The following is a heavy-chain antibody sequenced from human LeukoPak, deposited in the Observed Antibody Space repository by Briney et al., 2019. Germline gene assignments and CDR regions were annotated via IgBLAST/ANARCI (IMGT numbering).Heavy chain of an antibody. D-gene: IGHD2-8*01. CDR1: GFTFSSYG. Sequence: GGSLRLSCAAPGFTFSSYGMSWVRQAPGKGLEWVSAISGSGGSTYYADSVKGRFTISRDSSKNILYLQMNSLRAEDTAVYYCAKDRCSNGVGCYYYYMDVWGKGTTVTISS. J-gene: IGHJ6*03. CDR2: ISGSGGST. CDR3: AKDRCSNGVGCYYYYMDV. V-gene: IGHV3-23*01.